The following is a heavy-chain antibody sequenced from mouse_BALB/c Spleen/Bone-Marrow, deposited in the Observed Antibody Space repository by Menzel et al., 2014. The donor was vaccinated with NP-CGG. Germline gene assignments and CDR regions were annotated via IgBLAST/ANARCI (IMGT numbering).Heavy chain of an antibody. CDR1: GYTFTSYN. D-gene: IGHD2-14*01. CDR3: ARDRDEALMDY. Sequence: QVHLQQPGAELVKPGASVKMSCKASGYTFTSYNMHWVKQTPGQGLEWIGAIYPGNGDTSYNQKFKGKATLTADKSSSTAYMQLSSLTSEDSAVYYCARDRDEALMDYWGQGTSVTVSS. CDR2: IYPGNGDT. V-gene: IGHV1-12*01. J-gene: IGHJ4*01.